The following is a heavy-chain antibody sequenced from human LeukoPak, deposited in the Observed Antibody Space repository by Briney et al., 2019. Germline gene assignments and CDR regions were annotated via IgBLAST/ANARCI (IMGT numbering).Heavy chain of an antibody. CDR3: ARDRCSGGGCYFYYMDV. D-gene: IGHD2-15*01. Sequence: GGSLRLSCAASGFTFSDYHMSWIRQAPGKGLEWVSYISATNTDIHYTDSVKGRFTISRDKAKNSLYPQMNSLSAEDTAVYYCARDRCSGGGCYFYYMDVWGKGTTVAISS. CDR2: ISATNTDI. CDR1: GFTFSDYH. V-gene: IGHV3-11*01. J-gene: IGHJ6*03.